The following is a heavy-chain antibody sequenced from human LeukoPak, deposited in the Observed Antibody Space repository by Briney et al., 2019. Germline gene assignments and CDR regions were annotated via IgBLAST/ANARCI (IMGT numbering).Heavy chain of an antibody. CDR1: GYTFASYD. Sequence: ASVKVSCKASGYTFASYDINWVRQATGQGLEWMAWMNPNSGNTGYAQKFQGRVTMTRNTSISTAYMELSSLRSEDTAVYYCARRLVGATSPYYFDYWGQGTLVTVSS. CDR3: ARRLVGATSPYYFDY. D-gene: IGHD1-26*01. V-gene: IGHV1-8*01. CDR2: MNPNSGNT. J-gene: IGHJ4*02.